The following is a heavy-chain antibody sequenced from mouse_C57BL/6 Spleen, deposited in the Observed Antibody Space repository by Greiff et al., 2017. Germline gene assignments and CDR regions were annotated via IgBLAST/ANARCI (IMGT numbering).Heavy chain of an antibody. J-gene: IGHJ3*01. CDR1: GYTFSSYW. D-gene: IGHD2-3*01. CDR3: ARSGDGPGGFAY. V-gene: IGHV1-69*01. CDR2: TDPSDSYT. Sequence: LQPWAELVMPGASVLLSCNASGYTFSSYWMLWVKQRPGQGLQWIGATDPSDSYTNYNQKGKGKATVTVDKSTSTTYMQLSSRTSRDSAVYYYARSGDGPGGFAYWGQGTLVTVSA.